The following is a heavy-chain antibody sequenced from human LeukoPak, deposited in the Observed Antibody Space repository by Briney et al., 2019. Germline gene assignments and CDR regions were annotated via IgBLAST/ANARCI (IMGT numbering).Heavy chain of an antibody. CDR1: GFTFSSYW. Sequence: PGGSLRLSCAASGFTFSSYWMHWVRQAPGKGLVWVSCINSDGSSTSYADSVKGRFTISRDNAKNTLYLQMNSLRAKDTAVYYCARDNSIVYYYYYGMDVWGQGTTVTVSS. CDR3: ARDNSIVYYYYYGMDV. J-gene: IGHJ6*02. V-gene: IGHV3-74*01. CDR2: INSDGSST. D-gene: IGHD1-26*01.